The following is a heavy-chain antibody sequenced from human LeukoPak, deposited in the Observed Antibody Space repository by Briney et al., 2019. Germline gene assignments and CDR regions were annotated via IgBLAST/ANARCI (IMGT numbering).Heavy chain of an antibody. V-gene: IGHV3-48*03. Sequence: GGSLRLSCAASGFTFSSYEMNWVRQAPGKGLEWVSYISSSGSTIYYADSVKGRFTISRDNAKNSLYLQMNSLRAEDRAVYYCASVGGGGAAVVDYWGQGTLVTVSS. CDR1: GFTFSSYE. D-gene: IGHD3-16*01. CDR2: ISSSGSTI. J-gene: IGHJ4*02. CDR3: ASVGGGGAAVVDY.